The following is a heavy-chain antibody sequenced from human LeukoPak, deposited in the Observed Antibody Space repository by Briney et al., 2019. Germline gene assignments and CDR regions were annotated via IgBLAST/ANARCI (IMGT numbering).Heavy chain of an antibody. Sequence: GGSPRLSCAASGFTFSSYAMSWVRQAPGKGLEWVSAISGSGGSTYYADSVKGRFTISRDNSKNTLYLQMNSLRAEDTAVYYCAKVAVAGTLVSRYYYGMDVWGQGTTVTVSS. D-gene: IGHD6-19*01. CDR1: GFTFSSYA. CDR3: AKVAVAGTLVSRYYYGMDV. J-gene: IGHJ6*02. V-gene: IGHV3-23*01. CDR2: ISGSGGST.